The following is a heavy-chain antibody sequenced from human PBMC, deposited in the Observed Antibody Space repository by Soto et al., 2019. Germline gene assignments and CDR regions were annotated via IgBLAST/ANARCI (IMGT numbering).Heavy chain of an antibody. CDR1: GFTFSAYA. CDR2: IHGGGGAT. J-gene: IGHJ2*01. Sequence: VQLLESGGGLVQPGGSLRLSCAASGFTFSAYAMGWVRQAPGKGLEWVSTIHGGGGATHYAASVKGRFTISRDDSKNTLYAQMNSLRAEETAVYYCAKFEGHPLEYWYLDFWGRGTLVTVSS. CDR3: AKFEGHPLEYWYLDF. V-gene: IGHV3-23*01. D-gene: IGHD1-1*01.